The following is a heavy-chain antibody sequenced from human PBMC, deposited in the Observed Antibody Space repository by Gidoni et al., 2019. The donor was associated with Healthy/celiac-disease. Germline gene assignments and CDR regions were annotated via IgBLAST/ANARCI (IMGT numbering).Heavy chain of an antibody. CDR3: ARAPAARVPRYGMDV. D-gene: IGHD2-2*01. CDR2: ILPIFGTA. V-gene: IGHV1-69*06. Sequence: QVQLVQSGAEVHKPGSSVKVSCKASGCTFSSYAISWVRQAPGQGLEWMGGILPIFGTANYAQKFQGRVTITADKSTSTAYMELSSLRSEDTAVYYCARAPAARVPRYGMDVWGQGTTVTVSS. J-gene: IGHJ6*02. CDR1: GCTFSSYA.